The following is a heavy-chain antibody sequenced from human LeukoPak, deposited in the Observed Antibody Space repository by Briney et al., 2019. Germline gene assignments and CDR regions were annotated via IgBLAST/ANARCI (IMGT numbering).Heavy chain of an antibody. CDR1: AGSIGSDALY. CDR3: VAEEYGTGSYYKSSV. Sequence: SETLSLTCIVSAGSIGSDALYWGWIRQSPGKGLEWIGSIHYTRSYSGTTYYNPSLESRVTVSTDRSKNLCSLKPTSVTAADTAVYYCVAEEYGTGSYYKSSVWGKGTLVTVSS. D-gene: IGHD3-10*01. V-gene: IGHV4-39*01. J-gene: IGHJ4*02. CDR2: IHYTRSYSGTT.